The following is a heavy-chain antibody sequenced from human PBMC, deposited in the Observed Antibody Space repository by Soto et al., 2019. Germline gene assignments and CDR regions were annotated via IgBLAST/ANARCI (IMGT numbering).Heavy chain of an antibody. CDR1: GYTFTSYG. D-gene: IGHD2-15*01. V-gene: IGHV1-18*01. J-gene: IGHJ5*02. CDR3: ERRRGGSSYFPFDP. CDR2: ISAYNGNT. Sequence: PFVKASFGASGYTFTSYGISWVRQAPGQGLEWMGWISAYNGNTNYAQKLQGRVTMTTDTSTSTAYMELRSLRSDDTAVYYCERRRGGSSYFPFDPWGQGTLVTVSS.